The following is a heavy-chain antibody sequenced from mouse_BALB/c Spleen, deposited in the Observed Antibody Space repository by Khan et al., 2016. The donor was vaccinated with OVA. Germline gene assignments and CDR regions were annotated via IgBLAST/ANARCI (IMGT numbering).Heavy chain of an antibody. J-gene: IGHJ4*01. D-gene: IGHD1-1*01. CDR2: ISSGSSTI. V-gene: IGHV5-17*02. CDR3: ARLITTPYYAMDY. Sequence: EVELVESGGGLVQPGGSRKLSCAATGFTFSSFGMHWVRQAPEKGLEWVAYISSGSSTIYYADTVKGRFTISRDNPKNTLFLQMTSLRSEDTAMYYYARLITTPYYAMDYWGQGTSVTVSS. CDR1: GFTFSSFG.